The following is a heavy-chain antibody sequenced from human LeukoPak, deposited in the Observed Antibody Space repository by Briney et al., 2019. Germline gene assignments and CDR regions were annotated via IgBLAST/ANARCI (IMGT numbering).Heavy chain of an antibody. Sequence: ASVKVSCKASGYTFTSYVIHWVRQAPGQRLEWMGWINAGNGNTKYSQEFQDRVTITRDTSASTVYMELSRLRSDETAVFYCASFEVGAWGQGTLVTVSS. CDR1: GYTFTSYV. J-gene: IGHJ5*02. CDR3: ASFEVGA. CDR2: INAGNGNT. V-gene: IGHV1-3*01. D-gene: IGHD3-10*01.